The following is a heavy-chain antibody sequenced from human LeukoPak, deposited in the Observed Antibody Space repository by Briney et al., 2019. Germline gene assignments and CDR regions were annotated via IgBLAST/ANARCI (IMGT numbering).Heavy chain of an antibody. CDR3: APHYYDTSGPDY. Sequence: GGSLRLSCAASGFTFNNYAMSWLRQAPGKGLEWVSSISGSGGDTYYADSVKGRFTISRDKSKATLYLQMNSLRAEDTAVYYCAPHYYDTSGPDYWGQGTLVTVSS. CDR2: ISGSGGDT. D-gene: IGHD3-22*01. J-gene: IGHJ4*02. V-gene: IGHV3-23*01. CDR1: GFTFNNYA.